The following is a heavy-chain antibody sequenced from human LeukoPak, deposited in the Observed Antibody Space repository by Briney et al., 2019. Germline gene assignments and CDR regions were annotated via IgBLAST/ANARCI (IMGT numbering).Heavy chain of an antibody. J-gene: IGHJ3*02. V-gene: IGHV1-69*13. CDR3: ARGRGSRSSSWYDAFDI. D-gene: IGHD6-13*01. CDR2: IIPIFGTA. Sequence: ASVKVSCTASGGTFSSYAISWVRQAPGQGLEWMGGIIPIFGTANYAQKFQGRVTITADESTSTAYMELSSLRSEDTAVYYCARGRGSRSSSWYDAFDIWGQGTMVTVSS. CDR1: GGTFSSYA.